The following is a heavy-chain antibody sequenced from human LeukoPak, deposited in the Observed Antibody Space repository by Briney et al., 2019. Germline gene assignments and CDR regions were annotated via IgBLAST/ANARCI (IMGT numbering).Heavy chain of an antibody. V-gene: IGHV1-8*01. CDR1: GCTFTSYD. Sequence: ASVTVSCKASGCTFTSYDINWVRQAPGQGLEWMGWMNPNSGNTGYAQKFQGRVTMTRNTSISTAYMELSSLRSEDTAVYYCARGYSGYHDYWGQGTLVTVSS. CDR2: MNPNSGNT. D-gene: IGHD5-12*01. J-gene: IGHJ4*02. CDR3: ARGYSGYHDY.